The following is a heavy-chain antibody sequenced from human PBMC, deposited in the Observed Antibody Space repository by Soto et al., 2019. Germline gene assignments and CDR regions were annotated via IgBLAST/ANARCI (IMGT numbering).Heavy chain of an antibody. V-gene: IGHV3-48*01. CDR1: GFTFSSYS. CDR3: ARALVPAAIAAFDI. Sequence: EVQLVESGGGLVQPGGSLRLSCAASGFTFSSYSMNWVRQAPGKGLEWVSYISSSSSTIYYADSVKGRFTISRDNAKNSLYLQMNRQRAEDTAVYYCARALVPAAIAAFDIWGQGTMVTVSS. CDR2: ISSSSSTI. D-gene: IGHD2-2*01. J-gene: IGHJ3*02.